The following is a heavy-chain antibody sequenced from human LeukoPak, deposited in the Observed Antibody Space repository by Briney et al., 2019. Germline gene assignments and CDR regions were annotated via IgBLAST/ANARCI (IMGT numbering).Heavy chain of an antibody. CDR3: ARSEQLGRMNWVDP. V-gene: IGHV4-59*08. Sequence: SETQSLTCTVSGGSISSYYWSWIRQPPGTGLEWIGYIYYSGSTNYNPSLKSRITISVDTSKNQFSLKLSSVTAADTAVYYCARSEQLGRMNWVDPWGQGILVTVSS. J-gene: IGHJ5*02. CDR2: IYYSGST. D-gene: IGHD6-6*01. CDR1: GGSISSYY.